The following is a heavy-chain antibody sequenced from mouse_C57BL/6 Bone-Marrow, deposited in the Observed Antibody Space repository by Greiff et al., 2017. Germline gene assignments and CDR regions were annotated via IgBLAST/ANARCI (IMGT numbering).Heavy chain of an antibody. CDR1: GFSLTSYG. CDR2: LWRGGST. J-gene: IGHJ3*01. V-gene: IGHV2-5*01. D-gene: IGHD1-2*01. CDR3: TRNGWPWFAY. Sequence: QVQLQQSGPGLVQPSQCLSITCTVSGFSLTSYGVHWVRQSPGTGLEWLGVLWRGGSTDYNAAFMSRMSITKDKSKSPVFFKMNSLPADDTAIYYCTRNGWPWFAYWGQGTLVTVSA.